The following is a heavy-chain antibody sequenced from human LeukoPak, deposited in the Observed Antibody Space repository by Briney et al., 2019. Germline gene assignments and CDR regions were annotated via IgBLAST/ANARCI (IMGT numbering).Heavy chain of an antibody. CDR2: IYSGGST. V-gene: IGHV3-53*01. CDR1: GFTVSSNY. D-gene: IGHD2-21*01. Sequence: EGSLRLSCAASGFTVSSNYMSWVRQAPGKGLEWVSVIYSGGSTYYADSVKGRFTISRDNSKNTLYLQMNSLRAEDTAVYYCARDPIYCGGDCWGQGTLVTVSS. J-gene: IGHJ4*02. CDR3: ARDPIYCGGDC.